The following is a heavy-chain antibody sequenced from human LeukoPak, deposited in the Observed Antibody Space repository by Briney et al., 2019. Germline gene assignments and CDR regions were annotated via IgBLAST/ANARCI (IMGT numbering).Heavy chain of an antibody. CDR2: ISGSGATT. D-gene: IGHD6-19*01. J-gene: IGHJ4*02. Sequence: GGSLRLSCAASGFTFSSHTMSWAPQAPGKGLEGVSAISGSGATTYYADSVRGRYTISRDNSKNTLYVQMNSHRAADAAVYYCAKPGLAVAGNLFDYWGQGSLVTVSS. CDR3: AKPGLAVAGNLFDY. V-gene: IGHV3-23*01. CDR1: GFTFSSHT.